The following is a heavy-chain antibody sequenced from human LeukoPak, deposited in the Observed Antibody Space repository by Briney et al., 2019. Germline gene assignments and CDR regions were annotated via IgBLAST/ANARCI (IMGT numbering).Heavy chain of an antibody. Sequence: ASVKVSCKASGYTFTSYGISWVRQAPGQGLEWMGWISAYNGNTNYAQKFQGRVTMTRNTSISTAYMELSSLRSEDTAVYYCASMVRGVKVDYWGQGTLVTVSS. D-gene: IGHD3-10*01. CDR1: GYTFTSYG. V-gene: IGHV1-18*01. CDR2: ISAYNGNT. CDR3: ASMVRGVKVDY. J-gene: IGHJ4*02.